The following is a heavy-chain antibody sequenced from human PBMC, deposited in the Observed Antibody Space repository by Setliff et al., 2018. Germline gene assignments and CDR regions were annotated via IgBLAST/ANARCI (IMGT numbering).Heavy chain of an antibody. CDR2: ISRGGNTI. CDR3: ARDFGSHFFDY. D-gene: IGHD3-16*01. CDR1: GFTFSDYY. J-gene: IGHJ4*02. Sequence: GGSLRLSCAASGFTFSDYYMNWIRQAPGKGLEWVSYISRGGNTIYYADSVKGRFTISRDNAKNSLYLQMNSLRAEDTAVYYCARDFGSHFFDYWGQGTLVTVS. V-gene: IGHV3-11*04.